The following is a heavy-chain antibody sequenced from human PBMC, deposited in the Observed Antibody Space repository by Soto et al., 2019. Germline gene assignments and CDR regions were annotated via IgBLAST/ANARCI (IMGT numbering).Heavy chain of an antibody. CDR3: ARGLAADGA. Sequence: QVQLVQSGAEVKKPGASVKVSCTASGYTFTHYAIHWVRHAPGQRLEWMGFINAGSGNTKYSQTVQGRLTFTKDTPASTASMDLRSLRSEDPAIYYCARGLAADGAWGQGTLVTVSS. CDR1: GYTFTHYA. V-gene: IGHV1-3*01. D-gene: IGHD6-13*01. CDR2: INAGSGNT. J-gene: IGHJ5*02.